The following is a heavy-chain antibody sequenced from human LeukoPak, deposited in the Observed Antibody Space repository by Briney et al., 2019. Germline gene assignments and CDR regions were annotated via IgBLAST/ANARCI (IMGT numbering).Heavy chain of an antibody. V-gene: IGHV3-72*01. D-gene: IGHD4-11*01. CDR1: GFTFSTYA. CDR2: SRKKTNSYTT. CDR3: ARTPTDYYYGMDV. Sequence: PGGSLRLSCAASGFTFSTYAMSWVRLAPGKGLEWVGRSRKKTNSYTTEYAASVKGRFTISRDDSKNSLYLQMNSLKTEDTAVYYCARTPTDYYYGMDVWGQGTTVTVSS. J-gene: IGHJ6*02.